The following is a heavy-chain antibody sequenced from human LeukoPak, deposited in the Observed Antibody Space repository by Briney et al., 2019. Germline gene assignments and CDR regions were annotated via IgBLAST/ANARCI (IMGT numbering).Heavy chain of an antibody. CDR2: IYYSGST. D-gene: IGHD3-3*01. Sequence: SETLSLTCTVSGGSISSYYWSWIRQPPGNGLEWIGYIYYSGSTNYNPSLKSRVTISVDTSKNQFSLKLSSVTAADTAVYYCARHELDFWSGYWSSRSFDYWGQGTLVTVSS. CDR3: ARHELDFWSGYWSSRSFDY. V-gene: IGHV4-59*08. J-gene: IGHJ4*02. CDR1: GGSISSYY.